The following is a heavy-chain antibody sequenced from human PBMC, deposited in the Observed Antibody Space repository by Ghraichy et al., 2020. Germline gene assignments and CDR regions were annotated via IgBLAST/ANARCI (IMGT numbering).Heavy chain of an antibody. V-gene: IGHV3-21*01. J-gene: IGHJ5*02. CDR3: ARSHLVATITTRDNANWFDP. CDR1: GFTFSSYI. CDR2: ITTSSSYI. D-gene: IGHD5-12*01. Sequence: GGSLRLSCAASGFTFSSYIMNWVRQAPGKGLEWVSSITTSSSYIHYADSVTGRFTVSRDSAKNSLYLQMNSLRAEDTAVYYCARSHLVATITTRDNANWFDPWGQGTLVTVSS.